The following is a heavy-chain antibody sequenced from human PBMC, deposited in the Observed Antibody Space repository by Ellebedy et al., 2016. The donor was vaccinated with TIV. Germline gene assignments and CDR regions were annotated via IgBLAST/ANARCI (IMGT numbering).Heavy chain of an antibody. D-gene: IGHD6-19*01. J-gene: IGHJ4*02. CDR3: ATSPYGSGWYYFDY. CDR1: GFTFSSYT. CDR2: ISSGSTYI. V-gene: IGHV3-21*04. Sequence: GGSLRLSCAVSGFTFSSYTMNWVRQAPGKGLEWVSSISSGSTYIHYAGSVQGRVTISRDNAKSSLYLQMNSLRADDTAVYYCATSPYGSGWYYFDYWGQGTLVTVSS.